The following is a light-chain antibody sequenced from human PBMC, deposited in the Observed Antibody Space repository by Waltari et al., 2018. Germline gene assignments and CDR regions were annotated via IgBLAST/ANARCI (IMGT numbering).Light chain of an antibody. J-gene: IGLJ3*02. V-gene: IGLV2-11*01. CDR1: SSDVGGYNY. Sequence: QSALTQPRSVSGSPGQSVTISCTGTSSDVGGYNYVSWHQQHPGKAPKLMIYDVSKRPSGVPDRFSGSKSGNTASLTISGLQAEDEADYYSCSYAGSYTWVFGGGTKLTVL. CDR3: CSYAGSYTWV. CDR2: DVS.